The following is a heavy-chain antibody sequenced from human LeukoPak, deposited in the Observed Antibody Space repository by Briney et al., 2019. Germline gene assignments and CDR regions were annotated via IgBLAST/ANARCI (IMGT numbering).Heavy chain of an antibody. V-gene: IGHV3-74*01. Sequence: GGSLRLSCAASGFTFSSYWMHWVRQAPGKGLVWVSRINTDGSSIGYADSVKGRFTISRDNSKNTLYLQMNSLRAEDTAVYYCASAFYGGNPDAGYWGQGTLVTVSS. CDR3: ASAFYGGNPDAGY. CDR2: INTDGSSI. J-gene: IGHJ4*02. D-gene: IGHD4-23*01. CDR1: GFTFSSYW.